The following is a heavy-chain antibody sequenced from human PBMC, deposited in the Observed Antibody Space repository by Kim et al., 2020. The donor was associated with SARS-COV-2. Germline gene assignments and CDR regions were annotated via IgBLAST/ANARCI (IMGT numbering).Heavy chain of an antibody. Sequence: SETLSLTCAVYGGSFSGYYWSWIRQPPGKGLEWIGEINHSGSTNYNPSLKSRVTISVDTSKNQFSLKLSSVTAADTAVYYCATILGYCSGGCCYSRGAQPDCCGQGT. CDR2: INHSGST. CDR3: ATILGYCSGGCCYSRGAQPDC. V-gene: IGHV4-34*01. CDR1: GGSFSGYY. J-gene: IGHJ4*02. D-gene: IGHD2-15*01.